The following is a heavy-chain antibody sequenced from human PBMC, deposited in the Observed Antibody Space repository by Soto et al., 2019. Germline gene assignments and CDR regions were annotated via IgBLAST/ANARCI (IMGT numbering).Heavy chain of an antibody. CDR1: GFTFSSYA. CDR2: ISGSGGST. V-gene: IGHV3-23*01. D-gene: IGHD3-3*01. Sequence: EVQLLESGGGLVQPGGSLRLSCAASGFTFSSYAMSWFRQAPGKGLEWVSAISGSGGSTYYADSVKGRFTISRDISKNTLYRQLSGLRAEETAVYYCANCRLLEWLFPSRYYYYGMDVWGQGTTVTVSS. J-gene: IGHJ6*02. CDR3: ANCRLLEWLFPSRYYYYGMDV.